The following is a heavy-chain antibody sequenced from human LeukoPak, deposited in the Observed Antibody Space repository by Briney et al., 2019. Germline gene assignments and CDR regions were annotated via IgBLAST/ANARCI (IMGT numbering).Heavy chain of an antibody. D-gene: IGHD3-22*01. CDR2: INPNSGGT. V-gene: IGHV1-2*06. Sequence: ASVKVSCKASGYTFTGYYMHWVRQAPGQGLEWMGRINPNSGGTNYAQKFQGRVTMTRDTSISTAYMELSRLRSDDTAVYYCARDRDYYDSSGYYGYWGQGTLVTVSS. CDR3: ARDRDYYDSSGYYGY. J-gene: IGHJ4*02. CDR1: GYTFTGYY.